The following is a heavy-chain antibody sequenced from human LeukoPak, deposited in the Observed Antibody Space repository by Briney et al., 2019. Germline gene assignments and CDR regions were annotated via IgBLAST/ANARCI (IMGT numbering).Heavy chain of an antibody. Sequence: PGGSLRLSCGASGFTFGTHAMTWVRQAPGEGLEYVSLIIGSGDITYYAHSLKDRFTISRDNSKNTLYLQMHSLRAEDTAVYYCAARPGDLAVPFDYWGQGTLVTVSS. CDR2: IIGSGDIT. V-gene: IGHV3-23*01. CDR1: GFTFGTHA. J-gene: IGHJ4*02. CDR3: AARPGDLAVPFDY. D-gene: IGHD3-10*01.